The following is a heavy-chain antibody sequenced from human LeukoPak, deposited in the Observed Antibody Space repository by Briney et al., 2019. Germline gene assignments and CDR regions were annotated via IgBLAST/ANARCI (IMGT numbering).Heavy chain of an antibody. D-gene: IGHD6-19*01. V-gene: IGHV3-30*18. CDR2: ISYDGSNK. J-gene: IGHJ4*02. CDR1: GFTFSSYG. Sequence: PGRSLRLSCAASGFTFSSYGMHWVRQAPGKGLEWVAVISYDGSNKYYADSVKGRFTISRDNSKNTLYLQMNSLRSEDTAVYYCAKSGPAGGWYIDYWGQGTLVTVSS. CDR3: AKSGPAGGWYIDY.